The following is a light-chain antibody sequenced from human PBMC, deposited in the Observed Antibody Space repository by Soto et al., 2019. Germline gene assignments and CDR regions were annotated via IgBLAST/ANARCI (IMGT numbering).Light chain of an antibody. J-gene: IGKJ5*01. V-gene: IGKV1-5*01. CDR3: QHLNSYPIT. CDR2: DAS. Sequence: DIQMTQSPSTLSASLGDSVTITCRASQSISTWLAWYQQKPGKAPKLLIYDASSLQSGVPSRFSGSGSGTDFTLTISSLQPEDFATYYCQHLNSYPITFGQGTRLEIK. CDR1: QSISTW.